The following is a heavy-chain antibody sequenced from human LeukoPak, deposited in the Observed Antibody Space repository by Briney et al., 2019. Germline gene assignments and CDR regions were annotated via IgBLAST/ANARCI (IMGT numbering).Heavy chain of an antibody. CDR1: GYTFTSYG. CDR3: ARGHILCDFWSGLPSNWFDP. CDR2: MNPNSGNT. J-gene: IGHJ5*02. D-gene: IGHD3-3*01. V-gene: IGHV1-8*02. Sequence: ASVKVSCKASGYTFTSYGISWVRQATGQGLEWMGWMNPNSGNTGYAQKFQGRVTMTRNTSISTAYMELSSLRSEDTAVYYCARGHILCDFWSGLPSNWFDPWGQGTLVTVSS.